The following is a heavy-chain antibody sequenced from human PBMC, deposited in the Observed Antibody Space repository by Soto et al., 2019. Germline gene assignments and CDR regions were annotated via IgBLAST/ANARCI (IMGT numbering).Heavy chain of an antibody. CDR3: ARRYGRAFDI. V-gene: IGHV4-30-2*01. Sequence: SQTLSLTCAVSGGSISSGGYSWSWIRQPPGKGLEWIGYIYHSGSIYYNPSLKSRVTISVDRSKNQFSLKLSSVTAADTAVYYCARRYGRAFDIWGQGTMVT. J-gene: IGHJ3*02. CDR2: IYHSGSI. CDR1: GGSISSGGYS. D-gene: IGHD3-10*01.